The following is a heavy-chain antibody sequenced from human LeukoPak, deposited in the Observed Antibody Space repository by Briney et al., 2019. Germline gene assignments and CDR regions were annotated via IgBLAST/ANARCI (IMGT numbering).Heavy chain of an antibody. D-gene: IGHD6-13*01. CDR3: AKVAPLGSSRYGFNY. J-gene: IGHJ4*02. CDR1: GFIFSTYA. V-gene: IGHV3-23*01. Sequence: GGSLRLSCAASGFIFSTYAIIWVRQAPGKGLEWVSGISGSGGDTYYADSVKGRFTISRDNSKNTLSLQMDSLRVEDTAVYYCAKVAPLGSSRYGFNYWGQGTLVTVSS. CDR2: ISGSGGDT.